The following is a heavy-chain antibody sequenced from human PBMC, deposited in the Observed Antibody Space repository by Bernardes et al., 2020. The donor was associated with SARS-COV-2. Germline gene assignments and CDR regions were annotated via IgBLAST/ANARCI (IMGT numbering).Heavy chain of an antibody. V-gene: IGHV1-2*02. CDR3: ARDGTTPFDF. D-gene: IGHD1-7*01. Sequence: APTKAYCKASGYSFTSYYLHWVRQAPGQGLEWMGWINPYSGGTSYAQKFQGRVTMTRDTSISTVYMEVSRLKSDDTAVYYCARDGTTPFDFWGQGTPVTVSS. CDR2: INPYSGGT. CDR1: GYSFTSYY. J-gene: IGHJ4*02.